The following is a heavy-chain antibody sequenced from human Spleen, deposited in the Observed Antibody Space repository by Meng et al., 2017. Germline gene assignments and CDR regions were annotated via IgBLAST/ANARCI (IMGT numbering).Heavy chain of an antibody. CDR1: GLAFSSHW. J-gene: IGHJ4*02. D-gene: IGHD3-16*01. Sequence: GSLRLSCAGSGLAFSSHWMSWVRQAPGKGLEWIGEIYRSGSTRYNPSLKSRITISVDKPKNQFSLTLTSVTAAETAVYYCTRNEYYCLGYWGQGTLVTVSS. CDR3: TRNEYYCLGY. CDR2: IYRSGST. V-gene: IGHV4-4*02.